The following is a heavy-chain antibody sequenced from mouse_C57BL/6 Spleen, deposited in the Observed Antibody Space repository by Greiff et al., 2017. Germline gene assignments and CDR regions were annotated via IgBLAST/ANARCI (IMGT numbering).Heavy chain of an antibody. Sequence: EVQLVESGPELVKPGDSVKISCKASGYSFTGYFMNWVMQSHGKSLEWIGRINPYNGDTFYNQKFKGKATLTVDKSSSTAHMELRSLTSEDSAVYYCARDYAMDYWGQGTSVTVSS. CDR2: INPYNGDT. CDR1: GYSFTGYF. J-gene: IGHJ4*01. CDR3: ARDYAMDY. V-gene: IGHV1-20*01.